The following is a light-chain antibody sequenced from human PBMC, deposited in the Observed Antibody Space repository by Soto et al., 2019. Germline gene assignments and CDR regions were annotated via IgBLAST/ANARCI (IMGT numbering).Light chain of an antibody. CDR2: DVS. CDR3: TSYTKSIYFYV. J-gene: IGLJ1*01. V-gene: IGLV2-14*03. Sequence: QSVLTQPASVSGSPRQSIAISCTGVRTDVADGYDYVSWYQQHPGQAPQLIIYDVSNRPSGVSDRFSGSKSGNTASLTISGLQAVDGAEYYCTSYTKSIYFYVFGPVTVVTV. CDR1: RTDVADGYDY.